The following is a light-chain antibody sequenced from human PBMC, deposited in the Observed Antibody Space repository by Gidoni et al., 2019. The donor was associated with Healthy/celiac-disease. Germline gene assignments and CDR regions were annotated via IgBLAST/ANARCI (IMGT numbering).Light chain of an antibody. Sequence: DIVMTQSPLSLPVTPGEPASISGRSSQSLLHSIGYNYLDWYLQKPGQSTQLLIYLGSNRASGVPLWFSGSGSGTDFTLKISRVEAEDVGVYYCMQALQTPKTFGQGTKVEIK. V-gene: IGKV2-28*01. J-gene: IGKJ1*01. CDR1: QSLLHSIGYNY. CDR2: LGS. CDR3: MQALQTPKT.